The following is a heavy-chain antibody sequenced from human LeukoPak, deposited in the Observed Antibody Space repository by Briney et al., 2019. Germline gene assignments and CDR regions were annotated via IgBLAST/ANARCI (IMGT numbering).Heavy chain of an antibody. CDR2: ISYSETT. Sequence: PSETLSLTCVVSGARITTYYWSWIRQPPGKGLEWIGYISYSETTNYNPSLKSRITISVDTSKNHFSLKLSSVTAADTAVYYCARGQWLPVFDFWGQGTLVTVSS. CDR3: ARGQWLPVFDF. D-gene: IGHD3-22*01. V-gene: IGHV4-59*01. J-gene: IGHJ4*02. CDR1: GARITTYY.